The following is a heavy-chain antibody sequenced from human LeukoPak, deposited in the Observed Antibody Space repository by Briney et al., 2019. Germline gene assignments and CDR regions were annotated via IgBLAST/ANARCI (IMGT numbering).Heavy chain of an antibody. CDR2: IYTSGST. D-gene: IGHD3-10*01. CDR1: GGSISSGSYY. CDR3: ARRVTYYGSAGGGDY. V-gene: IGHV4-61*02. J-gene: IGHJ4*02. Sequence: SQTLSLTCTVSGGSISSGSYYWGWIRQPAGKGLEWIGRIYTSGSTNYNPSLKSRVTISVDTSKNQFSLKLSSVTAADTAVYYCARRVTYYGSAGGGDYWGQGTLVTVSS.